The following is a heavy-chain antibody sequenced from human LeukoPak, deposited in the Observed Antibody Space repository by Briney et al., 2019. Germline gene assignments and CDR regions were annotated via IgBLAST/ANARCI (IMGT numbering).Heavy chain of an antibody. J-gene: IGHJ4*02. V-gene: IGHV4-59*08. CDR2: IYYSGST. CDR1: GDSITAYY. D-gene: IGHD4-23*01. CDR3: ASHVVTTWGDYFDY. Sequence: SETLSLTCTVSGDSITAYYWSWIRQPPGKGLEWIGYIYYSGSTNYNPSLKSRVTISVDTSKNHFSLNLSSVTAADTAVYYCASHVVTTWGDYFDYWGQGTLVTVSS.